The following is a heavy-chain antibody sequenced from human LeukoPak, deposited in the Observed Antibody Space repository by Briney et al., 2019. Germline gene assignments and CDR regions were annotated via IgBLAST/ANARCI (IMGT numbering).Heavy chain of an antibody. V-gene: IGHV1-2*06. Sequence: ASVKVSCKASGYTFTGCYMHWVRQAPGQGLEWMGRINPNSGGTNYAQKFQGRVTMTRDTSISTAYMELSRLRSDDTAVYYCARDQWLYSSGWYGYWGQGTLVTVSS. CDR1: GYTFTGCY. D-gene: IGHD6-19*01. CDR3: ARDQWLYSSGWYGY. J-gene: IGHJ4*02. CDR2: INPNSGGT.